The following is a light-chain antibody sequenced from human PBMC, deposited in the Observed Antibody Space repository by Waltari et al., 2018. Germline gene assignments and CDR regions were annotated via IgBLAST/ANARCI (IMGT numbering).Light chain of an antibody. V-gene: IGKV1-39*01. J-gene: IGKJ5*01. CDR2: AAS. CDR3: QQSYSTPFIT. CDR1: QIISSY. Sequence: DIHMAQSPSSLSASVGDEVTNTCRARQIISSYLNWYQQKPGKAPKLLIYAASSLQSGVPSRFSGSGSGTDFTLTISSLQPEDFATYYCQQSYSTPFITVGQGTRLEIK.